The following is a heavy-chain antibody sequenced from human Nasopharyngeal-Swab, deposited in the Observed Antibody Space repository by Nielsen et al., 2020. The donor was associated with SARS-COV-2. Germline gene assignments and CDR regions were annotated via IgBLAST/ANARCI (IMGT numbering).Heavy chain of an antibody. J-gene: IGHJ5*02. CDR2: NTHDRINK. CDR3: ATLRPAPS. D-gene: IGHD2-15*01. V-gene: IGHV3-30*15. Sequence: GESLKISCAASGFTFSNYAMHWVRQAPGTGLEWGALNTHDRINKYYADSVKGRFTISRDNSKNTVSLQMSSLRSDDTALYYCATLRPAPSLGQGTLVTVSS. CDR1: GFTFSNYA.